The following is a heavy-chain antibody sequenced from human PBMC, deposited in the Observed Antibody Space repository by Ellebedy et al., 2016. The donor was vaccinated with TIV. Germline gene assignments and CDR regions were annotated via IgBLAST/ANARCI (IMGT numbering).Heavy chain of an antibody. V-gene: IGHV3-48*03. J-gene: IGHJ4*02. Sequence: PGGSLRLSCAASKFTFSSYEMNWVRQAPGKGLERVSYTSNSGTTIYYADSVKGRFIISRDNTKNSLYLQMNSLRAEDTAAYYCATTSDDFWSGYYDYWGQGTLVTVSS. CDR2: TSNSGTTI. CDR1: KFTFSSYE. D-gene: IGHD3-3*01. CDR3: ATTSDDFWSGYYDY.